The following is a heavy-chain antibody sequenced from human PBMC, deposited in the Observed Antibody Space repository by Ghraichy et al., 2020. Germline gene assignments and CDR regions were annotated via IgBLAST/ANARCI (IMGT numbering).Heavy chain of an antibody. CDR2: IKYDSSEK. D-gene: IGHD5-18*01. CDR1: GFTFTSYY. J-gene: IGHJ4*02. V-gene: IGHV3-7*04. CDR3: VRGGYNYGSNPIDY. Sequence: GESLNISCAASGFTFTSYYMTWVRQVPGKGLEWVANIKYDSSEKYYEDSVKGRFTISRDNAKNSLYLQMNSLRPDDTAVYYCVRGGYNYGSNPIDYWGQGTLVTVSS.